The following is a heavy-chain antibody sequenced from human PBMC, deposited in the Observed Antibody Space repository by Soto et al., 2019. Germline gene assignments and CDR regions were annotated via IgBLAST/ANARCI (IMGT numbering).Heavy chain of an antibody. CDR2: IYHSGST. D-gene: IGHD2-15*01. J-gene: IGHJ5*01. CDR3: ARVGYCTGGSCSSDRWFDS. Sequence: TSETLSLTCAVSGGSISSGGYSWRWIRQPPGKGLEWIGYIYHSGSTYYNPSLKSRVTISVDRSKNQFSLTMNSVTTADTGVYYCARVGYCTGGSCSSDRWFDSWGQGILVTVSS. CDR1: GGSISSGGYS. V-gene: IGHV4-30-2*01.